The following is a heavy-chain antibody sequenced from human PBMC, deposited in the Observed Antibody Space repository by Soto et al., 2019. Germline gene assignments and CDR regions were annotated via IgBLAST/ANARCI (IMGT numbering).Heavy chain of an antibody. CDR1: GYTLTELS. Sequence: QVQLVQSGAEVKKPGASVKVSCKVSGYTLTELSMHWVRQAPGKGLEWMGGFDPEDGETIYAQKFQGRVTMTEDTPTDKDYLELSSLRSEDTAVYYCATALPLVLGVIGAFDIWGQGTMVTVSS. D-gene: IGHD3-10*01. CDR2: FDPEDGET. CDR3: ATALPLVLGVIGAFDI. J-gene: IGHJ3*02. V-gene: IGHV1-24*01.